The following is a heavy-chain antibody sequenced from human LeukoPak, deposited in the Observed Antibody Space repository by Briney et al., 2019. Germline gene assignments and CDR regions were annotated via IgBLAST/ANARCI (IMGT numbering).Heavy chain of an antibody. Sequence: GGSLRLSCGGSGFIFSAYIMDWVRQAPGKGLEWIGRIRKKDRKYTTEYAPSVKGRFVISRDDSQASVFLQMSSLGTEDTAVYYCTREGGEGDYTAFDIWGQGTVVTVSS. CDR2: IRKKDRKYTT. D-gene: IGHD3-16*01. J-gene: IGHJ3*02. CDR1: GFIFSAYI. CDR3: TREGGEGDYTAFDI. V-gene: IGHV3-72*01.